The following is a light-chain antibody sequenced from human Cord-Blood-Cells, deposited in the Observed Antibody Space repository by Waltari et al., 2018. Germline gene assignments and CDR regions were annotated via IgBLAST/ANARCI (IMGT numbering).Light chain of an antibody. V-gene: IGKV1-39*01. J-gene: IGKJ1*01. CDR3: QQSYSTPRT. CDR2: AAS. CDR1: QSISSY. Sequence: IQMTQSPSSLYASVGERVTITCRASQSISSYLNWYQQKPWKAPKLLIYAASSLQSGVPSRFSGSGSGTDFTFTISSLQPEDFATYYCQQSYSTPRTFGQGTKVEIK.